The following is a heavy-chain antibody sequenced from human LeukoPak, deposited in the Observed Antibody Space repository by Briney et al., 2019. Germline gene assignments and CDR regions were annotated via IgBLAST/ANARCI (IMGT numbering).Heavy chain of an antibody. V-gene: IGHV4-34*01. CDR2: VNHSGGT. CDR1: GGAFSGYF. D-gene: IGHD6-19*01. CDR3: ARVAVSGINSRYEIDY. Sequence: PSETLSLTCAVYGGAFSGYFWNWIRQPPGHRLEWIGEVNHSGGTNYNPSLKSRVTISLDTSKNQFSLKLSSVTAADTAVYYCARVAVSGINSRYEIDYWGQGTLVTVSS. J-gene: IGHJ4*02.